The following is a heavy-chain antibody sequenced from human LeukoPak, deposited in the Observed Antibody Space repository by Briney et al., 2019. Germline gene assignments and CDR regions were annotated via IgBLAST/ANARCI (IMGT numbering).Heavy chain of an antibody. CDR3: ARDLYNSASK. J-gene: IGHJ4*02. CDR1: GFTFSSSW. V-gene: IGHV3-7*03. D-gene: IGHD6-25*01. Sequence: GGSLRLSCTASGFTFSSSWMTWVRQAPGKGLEWVANIKQDGGEKYYVDSVKGRFTISRDNAKNSLYLQMNSLRAEDTAVYYCARDLYNSASKWGQGTLATVSS. CDR2: IKQDGGEK.